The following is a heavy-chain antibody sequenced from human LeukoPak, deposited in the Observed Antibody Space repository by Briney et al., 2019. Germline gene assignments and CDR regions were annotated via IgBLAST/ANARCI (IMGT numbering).Heavy chain of an antibody. CDR1: GYTFTGYF. CDR3: AREGDYYDSSGYSGIYYFDY. J-gene: IGHJ4*02. D-gene: IGHD3-22*01. V-gene: IGHV1-2*02. Sequence: ASVKVSCKASGYTFTGYFMHWVRQAPGQGLERMGWINPNSGGTNYAQKFQGRVTMTRDTSISTAYMELSRLRSDDTAVYYCAREGDYYDSSGYSGIYYFDYWGQGTLVTVSS. CDR2: INPNSGGT.